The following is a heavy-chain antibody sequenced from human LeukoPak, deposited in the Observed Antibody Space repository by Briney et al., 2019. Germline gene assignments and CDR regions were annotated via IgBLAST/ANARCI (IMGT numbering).Heavy chain of an antibody. D-gene: IGHD1-26*01. J-gene: IGHJ4*02. CDR2: ISSSSSYI. Sequence: GGSLRLSCAASGFTFSSYSMNWVRQAPGKGLEWVSSISSSSSYIYYADSVKGRFTISRDNAKNSLYLQMNSLRAEDTAVYYCAKRGGGSYARTFDYWGQGTLVTVSS. CDR3: AKRGGGSYARTFDY. V-gene: IGHV3-21*01. CDR1: GFTFSSYS.